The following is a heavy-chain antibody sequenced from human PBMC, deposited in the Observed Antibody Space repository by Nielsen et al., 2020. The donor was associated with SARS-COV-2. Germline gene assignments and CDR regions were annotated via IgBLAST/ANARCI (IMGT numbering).Heavy chain of an antibody. D-gene: IGHD6-19*01. CDR3: TRRVAGGTMDV. J-gene: IGHJ6*02. CDR1: GFTCSKFA. V-gene: IGHV3-23*01. Sequence: GESLKISCAASGFTCSKFAMNWVRQAPGKGLEWVSTIGVSGGGTYYADSLKGRFTISRDNSKNTLYLQMNSLGADDTAIYYCTRRVAGGTMDVWGQGTTVTVSS. CDR2: IGVSGGGT.